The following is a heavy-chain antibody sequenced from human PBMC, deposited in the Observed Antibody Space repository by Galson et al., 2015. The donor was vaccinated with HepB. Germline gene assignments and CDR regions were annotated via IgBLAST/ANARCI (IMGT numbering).Heavy chain of an antibody. CDR1: GFTFSSYA. Sequence: SLRLSCAASGFTFSSYAMHWVRQAPGKGLEYVSAISSNGGSTYYADSVKGRFTISRDNSKNTLYLQMSSLRAEDTAVYYCVKDLWDSSSWHYYWGQGTLVTVSS. D-gene: IGHD6-13*01. CDR3: VKDLWDSSSWHYY. CDR2: ISSNGGST. V-gene: IGHV3-64D*06. J-gene: IGHJ4*02.